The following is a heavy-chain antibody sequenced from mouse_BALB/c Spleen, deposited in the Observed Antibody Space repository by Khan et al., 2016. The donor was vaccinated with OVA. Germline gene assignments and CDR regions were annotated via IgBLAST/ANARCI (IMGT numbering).Heavy chain of an antibody. CDR1: GFTFSTYG. Sequence: DVQLVESGGDLVKPGGSLKLSCAASGFTFSTYGMSWVRQTPDKRLEWVATVSTGGSYTYYPDSVKGRFTISRDNAKNTLYLQMSGLKSEDTAMFYCTRLAYYYGSEGFAYWGQGTLVTVSA. CDR2: VSTGGSYT. CDR3: TRLAYYYGSEGFAY. V-gene: IGHV5-6*01. J-gene: IGHJ3*01. D-gene: IGHD1-1*01.